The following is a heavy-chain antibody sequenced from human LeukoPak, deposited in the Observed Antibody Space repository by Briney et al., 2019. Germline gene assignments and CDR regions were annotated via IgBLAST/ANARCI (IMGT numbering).Heavy chain of an antibody. CDR1: GFPFSSYA. V-gene: IGHV3-64*01. D-gene: IGHD3-22*01. CDR3: ARERDYYDSSGPFDY. Sequence: GGSLRLSCASSGFPFSSYAMHWVRQAPGKGLEYISATSSNGGSTYYANSVKGRFTISRDNSKNTLYLQMGSLRAEDMAVYYCARERDYYDSSGPFDYWGQGTLVTVSS. J-gene: IGHJ4*02. CDR2: TSSNGGST.